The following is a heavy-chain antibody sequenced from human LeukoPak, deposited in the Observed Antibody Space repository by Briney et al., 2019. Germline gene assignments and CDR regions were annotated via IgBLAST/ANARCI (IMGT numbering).Heavy chain of an antibody. J-gene: IGHJ4*02. CDR2: IYYSGST. CDR3: ARLPYYYDSSGTSDY. Sequence: KPSETLSLTCTVSGGSISSYYWSWIRQAPGKGLEWIGYIYYSGSTNYNPSLKSRVTISVDTSKNQFSLKLSSVTAADTAVYYCARLPYYYDSSGTSDYWGQGTLVTVSS. V-gene: IGHV4-59*01. D-gene: IGHD3-22*01. CDR1: GGSISSYY.